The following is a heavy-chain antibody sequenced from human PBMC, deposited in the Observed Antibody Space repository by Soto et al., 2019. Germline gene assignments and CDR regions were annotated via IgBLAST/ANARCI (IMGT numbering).Heavy chain of an antibody. V-gene: IGHV3-74*01. J-gene: IGHJ4*02. CDR2: ISTDGSRT. CDR1: GFTFSNYW. CDR3: TCELTSSVGDY. Sequence: EVQLVESGGGLVQPGGSLRLSCAASGFTFSNYWMHWVRQVPGKGLVWVSHISTDGSRTTYADSVKGRFTISRDNAKNTVYLQMNSLRAEDTAVYYCTCELTSSVGDYWGQGTLVTVSS. D-gene: IGHD6-6*01.